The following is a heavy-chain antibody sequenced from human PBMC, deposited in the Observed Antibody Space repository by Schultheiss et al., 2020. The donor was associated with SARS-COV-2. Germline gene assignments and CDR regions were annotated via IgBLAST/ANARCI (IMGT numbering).Heavy chain of an antibody. Sequence: GGSLRLSCAVSGFTLLGYALSWVRQAPGKGLEWVSSISSTSNYIYYADSVKGRFTISRDNSKSALFLQMNSLRAEDTAVYYCARAPRGSWYSFDSWGQGTLVTVSS. V-gene: IGHV3-21*01. CDR2: ISSTSNYI. D-gene: IGHD6-13*01. CDR3: ARAPRGSWYSFDS. J-gene: IGHJ4*02. CDR1: GFTLLGYA.